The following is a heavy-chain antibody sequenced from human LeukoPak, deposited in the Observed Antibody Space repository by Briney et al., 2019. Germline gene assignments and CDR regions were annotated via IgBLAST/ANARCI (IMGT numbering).Heavy chain of an antibody. V-gene: IGHV4-31*03. CDR3: ARDQYYYDSSGYHVSHYFDY. CDR1: GGSISSGGYY. J-gene: IGHJ4*02. D-gene: IGHD3-22*01. Sequence: PSETLSLTCTVSGGSISSGGYYWSWIRQHPGKGLEWIGYIYYSGSTYYNPSLKSRVTISVDTSKNQLSLKLSSVTAADTAVYYCARDQYYYDSSGYHVSHYFDYWGQGTLVTVSS. CDR2: IYYSGST.